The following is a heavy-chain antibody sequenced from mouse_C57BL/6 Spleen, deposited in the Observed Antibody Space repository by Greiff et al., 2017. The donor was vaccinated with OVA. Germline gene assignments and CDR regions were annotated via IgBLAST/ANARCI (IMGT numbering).Heavy chain of an antibody. CDR3: TSPYGSTYYFDY. CDR2: IYPGNSDT. CDR1: GYTFTSYW. J-gene: IGHJ2*01. D-gene: IGHD1-1*01. V-gene: IGHV1-5*01. Sequence: EVQLQQSGTVLARPGASVKMSCKTSGYTFTSYWMHWVNQRPGQGLEWIGAIYPGNSDTSYNQKFKGKAKLTAVTSASTAYMELSSLTNEDSAVYYCTSPYGSTYYFDYWGQGTTLTVSS.